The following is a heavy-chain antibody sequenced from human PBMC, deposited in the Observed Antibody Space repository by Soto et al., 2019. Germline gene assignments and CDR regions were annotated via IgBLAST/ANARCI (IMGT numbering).Heavy chain of an antibody. CDR3: ASPLKYYYGSGPFDY. D-gene: IGHD3-10*01. V-gene: IGHV3-23*01. CDR2: ISGSGGST. J-gene: IGHJ4*02. CDR1: GFTFSSYA. Sequence: GGSLRLSCAASGFTFSSYAMSWVRQAPGKGLEWVSAISGSGGSTYYADSVKGRFTISRDNSKNTLYLQMNSLRAEDTAVYYCASPLKYYYGSGPFDYWGQGTLVTVSS.